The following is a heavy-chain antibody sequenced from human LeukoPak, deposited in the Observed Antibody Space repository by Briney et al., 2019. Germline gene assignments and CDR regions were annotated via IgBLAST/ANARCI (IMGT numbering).Heavy chain of an antibody. CDR1: GFSFSSNR. V-gene: IGHV3-7*05. CDR3: ARGGSGSSWFWFY. Sequence: GGSLRLSCAASGFSFSSNRMTWVRQPPGKGLEWVANIKQDGSEKYCVDSVKGRFTISRDNAKNSLFLQMDSLSAEDTAVYYCARGGSGSSWFWFYWGQGTLVTVSS. CDR2: IKQDGSEK. D-gene: IGHD6-13*01. J-gene: IGHJ4*02.